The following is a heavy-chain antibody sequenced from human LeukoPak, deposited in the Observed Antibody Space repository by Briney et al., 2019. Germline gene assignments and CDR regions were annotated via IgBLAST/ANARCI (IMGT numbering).Heavy chain of an antibody. CDR3: ARAKGVPRWWFDP. J-gene: IGHJ5*02. CDR1: GDSINSGGYY. V-gene: IGHV4-30-4*01. CDR2: IYYSGST. Sequence: PSQTLSLTCSVSGDSINSGGYYWSWIRQPPGKGLEWIGYIYYSGSTYYNPSLKSRVTISVDTSKNQFSLKLSSVTAADTAVYYCARAKGVPRWWFDPWGQGTLVTVSS. D-gene: IGHD2-15*01.